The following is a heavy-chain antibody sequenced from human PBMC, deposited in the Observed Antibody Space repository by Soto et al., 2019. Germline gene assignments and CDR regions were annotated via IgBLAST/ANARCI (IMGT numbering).Heavy chain of an antibody. CDR1: GYSFAVYC. V-gene: IGHV5-10-1*01. Sequence: GESLKISCNGSGYSFAVYCITLVLQKPGKGLEWMGRIDPSDSQTYYSPSFRGHVTISVTKSITTVFLQWSSLRASDTAMYHCARQIYDSDTGPNFQYYFDSWGQGTPVTVSS. J-gene: IGHJ4*02. CDR2: IDPSDSQT. CDR3: ARQIYDSDTGPNFQYYFDS. D-gene: IGHD3-22*01.